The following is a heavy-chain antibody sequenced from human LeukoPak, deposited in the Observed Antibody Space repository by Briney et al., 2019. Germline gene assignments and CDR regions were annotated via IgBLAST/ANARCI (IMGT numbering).Heavy chain of an antibody. CDR1: GYTFTSYY. J-gene: IGHJ4*02. V-gene: IGHV1-2*02. CDR2: INPNSGGT. D-gene: IGHD3-10*01. CDR3: ARAVGSGSYYNFDY. Sequence: ASVKVSCKASGYTFTSYYMHWVRQAPGQGLEWMGWINPNSGGTNYAQKFQGRVTMTRDTSISTAYMELSRLRSDDTAVYYCARAVGSGSYYNFDYWGQGTLVTVSS.